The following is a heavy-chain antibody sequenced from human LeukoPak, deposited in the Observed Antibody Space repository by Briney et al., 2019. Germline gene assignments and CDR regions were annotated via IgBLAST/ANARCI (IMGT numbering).Heavy chain of an antibody. CDR2: ISYDGSNK. CDR3: ASIYPFNYYNSSGYYYPYFDY. V-gene: IGHV3-30*04. CDR1: GFTFNDYA. J-gene: IGHJ4*02. Sequence: PGRSLRLSCAASGFTFNDYAMHWVRQAPGKGLEWVAVISYDGSNKYYADSVKGRFTISRDNSKNTLYLQMNSLRAEDTAVYYCASIYPFNYYNSSGYYYPYFDYWGQGTLVTVSS. D-gene: IGHD3-22*01.